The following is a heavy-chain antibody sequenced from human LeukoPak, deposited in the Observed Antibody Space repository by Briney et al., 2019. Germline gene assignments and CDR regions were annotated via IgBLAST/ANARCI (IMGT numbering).Heavy chain of an antibody. Sequence: PGGSLRLPCAASGFTFNSYAMSWVRQAPGKGLEWVSSISGSGCNTYYADSVKGRFTISRDNSKNTLYLQMNSLRAADTAVYYCAKERRITMAGTVDYFDYWGQGTLVTVSS. CDR1: GFTFNSYA. J-gene: IGHJ4*02. V-gene: IGHV3-23*01. CDR2: ISGSGCNT. CDR3: AKERRITMAGTVDYFDY. D-gene: IGHD6-19*01.